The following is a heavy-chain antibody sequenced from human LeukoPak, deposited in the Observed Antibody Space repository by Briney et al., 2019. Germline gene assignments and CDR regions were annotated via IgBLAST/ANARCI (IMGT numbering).Heavy chain of an antibody. D-gene: IGHD3-22*01. CDR1: GFTFSSYS. J-gene: IGHJ4*02. Sequence: GGSLRLSCAASGFTFSSYSMNWVRQAPGKGLEWVSFISSSSSYIDYADSVKGRFTISRDNTKNSLFLQMNNLRAEDTAVYYCAGRGYYYDSSGYYSYEGRDYWGQGTLVTVSS. CDR3: AGRGYYYDSSGYYSYEGRDY. V-gene: IGHV3-21*01. CDR2: ISSSSSYI.